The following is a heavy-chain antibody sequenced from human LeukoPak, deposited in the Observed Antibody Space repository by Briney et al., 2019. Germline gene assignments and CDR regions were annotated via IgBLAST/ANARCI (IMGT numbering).Heavy chain of an antibody. Sequence: SETLSLTCTVSGGSISSSSYYWGWIRQPPGKGLEWIGSIYYSGSTYYNPSLKSRVTISVDTSKNQFSLKLSSVTAADTAVYYCARSMMDGFYFDYWGQGTLVTVSS. CDR2: IYYSGST. J-gene: IGHJ4*02. CDR1: GGSISSSSYY. D-gene: IGHD3-22*01. V-gene: IGHV4-39*01. CDR3: ARSMMDGFYFDY.